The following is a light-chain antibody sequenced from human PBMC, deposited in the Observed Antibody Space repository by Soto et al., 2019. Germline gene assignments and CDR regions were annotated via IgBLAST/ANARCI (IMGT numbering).Light chain of an antibody. Sequence: DIEMTQSPSSVSASVGDRVTITCRASQYISSYLNWYQQKPGKAPKLLIYAASTLQSGVPSRFSGSGSGTDFTLTISSLHPEDFATYYCQQSYSTPQTFGQGTKVDIK. CDR1: QYISSY. J-gene: IGKJ1*01. CDR2: AAS. V-gene: IGKV1-39*01. CDR3: QQSYSTPQT.